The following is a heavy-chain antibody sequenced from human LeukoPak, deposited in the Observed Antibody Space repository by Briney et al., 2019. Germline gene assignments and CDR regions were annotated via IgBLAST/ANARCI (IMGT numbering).Heavy chain of an antibody. D-gene: IGHD3-10*01. CDR2: IYPGDSDT. Sequence: GESLKISCKGSGYSFTSYWIGWVRQMPGKGLEWMGIIYPGDSDTRHSPSFQGQVTISADKSISTAYLQWSSLKASDTAMYYCARQAEGSGSYYYHFDYWGQGTLVTVSS. CDR3: ARQAEGSGSYYYHFDY. V-gene: IGHV5-51*01. CDR1: GYSFTSYW. J-gene: IGHJ4*02.